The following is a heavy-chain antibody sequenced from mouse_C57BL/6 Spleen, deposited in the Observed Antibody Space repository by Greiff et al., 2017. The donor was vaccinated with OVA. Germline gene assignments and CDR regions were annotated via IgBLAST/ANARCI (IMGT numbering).Heavy chain of an antibody. CDR2: IYPGDGDT. CDR3: ARIYDGYYVDY. V-gene: IGHV1-82*01. Sequence: QVQLKESGPELVKPGASVKISCKASGYAFSSSWMNWVKQRPGQGLEWIGRIYPGDGDTNYNGKFKGKATLTADKSSSTAYMQLSSLTSEDSVVYFCARIYDGYYVDYWGKGTTLTVSS. D-gene: IGHD2-3*01. CDR1: GYAFSSSW. J-gene: IGHJ2*01.